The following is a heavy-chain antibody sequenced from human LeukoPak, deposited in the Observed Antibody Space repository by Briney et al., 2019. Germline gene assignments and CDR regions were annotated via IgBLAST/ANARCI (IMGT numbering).Heavy chain of an antibody. CDR2: INHSGST. Sequence: SETLSLTCAVSGGSFSGYYWSWIRQPPGKGLEWIGEINHSGSTNYNPSLKGRLTFSVDTSKNQFSLKLISMTAADTAVYYCARIHGDYWGQGTLVTVSS. V-gene: IGHV4-34*01. J-gene: IGHJ4*02. CDR1: GGSFSGYY. D-gene: IGHD5-12*01. CDR3: ARIHGDY.